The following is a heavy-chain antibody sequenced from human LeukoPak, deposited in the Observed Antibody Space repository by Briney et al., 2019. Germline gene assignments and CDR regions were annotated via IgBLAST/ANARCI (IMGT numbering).Heavy chain of an antibody. CDR2: ISGSGGST. D-gene: IGHD3-3*01. Sequence: GGSLRLSCAASGFTFSSYAMSWVRQAPGKGLEWVSAISGSGGSTYYADSVKGRFTISRDNSKNTLYLQMNSLRAADKAVYYCAKSYYVFWSVYLLFDYGGQEPLVTVPS. CDR1: GFTFSSYA. CDR3: AKSYYVFWSVYLLFDY. J-gene: IGHJ4*02. V-gene: IGHV3-23*01.